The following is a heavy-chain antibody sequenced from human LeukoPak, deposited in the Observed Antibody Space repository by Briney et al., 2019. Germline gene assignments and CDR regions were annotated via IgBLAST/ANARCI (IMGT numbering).Heavy chain of an antibody. J-gene: IGHJ5*02. CDR1: GYTFTSYY. D-gene: IGHD3-10*01. CDR3: ASAMVRGVSWFDP. CDR2: INPSGGST. Sequence: GASVKVSCKASGYTFTSYYMHWVRQAPGQGLEWMGIINPSGGSTSYAQKFQGRVTMTRDTSTSTVYMELSSLRSEDTAVYYCASAMVRGVSWFDPWGQGTLVTVSS. V-gene: IGHV1-46*01.